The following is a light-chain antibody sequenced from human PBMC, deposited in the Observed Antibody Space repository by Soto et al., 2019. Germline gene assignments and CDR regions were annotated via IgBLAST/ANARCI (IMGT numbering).Light chain of an antibody. CDR1: SSDVGGYDY. Sequence: QSVLTQPASVSGSPGQSITISCTGTSSDVGGYDYVSWYQHHPGKAPKLMIYDVSNRPSGVSNRFSGSKSGNTASLTISGLQADDEADYYCCSYAGTSTFVVFGTGTKVTVL. V-gene: IGLV2-14*03. CDR3: CSYAGTSTFVV. J-gene: IGLJ1*01. CDR2: DVS.